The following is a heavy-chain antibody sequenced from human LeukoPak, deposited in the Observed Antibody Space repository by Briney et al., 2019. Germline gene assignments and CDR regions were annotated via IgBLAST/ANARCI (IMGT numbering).Heavy chain of an antibody. CDR3: ATMTTFDP. CDR2: VDPEDGET. J-gene: IGHJ5*02. D-gene: IGHD4-11*01. V-gene: IGHV1-69-2*01. Sequence: GASVKVSCRAFGYTFTDYYIHWVKEAPGKGLEWMGRVDPEDGETTYAEKFQGRVTITADTSTDTAYMELNNLRSEDTAVYCATMTTFDPWGQGTLVTV. CDR1: GYTFTDYY.